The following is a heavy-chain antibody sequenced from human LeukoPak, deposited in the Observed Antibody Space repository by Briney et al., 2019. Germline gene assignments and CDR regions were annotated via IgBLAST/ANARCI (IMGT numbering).Heavy chain of an antibody. V-gene: IGHV3-30-3*01. CDR2: ISYDGSNK. CDR1: GFTFSSYA. Sequence: GGSLRLSCAASGFTFSSYAMHWVRQAPGKGLEWVAVISYDGSNKYHADSVKGRFTISRDNSKNTLYLQMNSLRAEDTAVYYCARGSTVGATPFDYWGQGTLVTVSS. D-gene: IGHD1-26*01. J-gene: IGHJ4*02. CDR3: ARGSTVGATPFDY.